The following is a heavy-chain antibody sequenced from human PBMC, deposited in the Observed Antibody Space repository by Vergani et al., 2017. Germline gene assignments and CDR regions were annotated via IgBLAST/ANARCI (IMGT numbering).Heavy chain of an antibody. CDR2: IRSKDYGGTT. Sequence: EVQLVESGGGLVKPGGSLRLSCAASGFTFSDYYMSWIRQAPGKGLEWVGFIRSKDYGGTTEYAASVKGRFTIARDDYKSIAYLQMNSLKTEDTAVYYCTRDGTGPFDYWGQGTLVTVSS. CDR3: TRDGTGPFDY. V-gene: IGHV3-49*05. D-gene: IGHD1-1*01. CDR1: GFTFSDYY. J-gene: IGHJ4*02.